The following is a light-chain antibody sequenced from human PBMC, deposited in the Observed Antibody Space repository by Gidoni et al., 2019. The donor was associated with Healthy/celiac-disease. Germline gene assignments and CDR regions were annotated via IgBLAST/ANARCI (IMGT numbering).Light chain of an antibody. J-gene: IGKJ1*01. CDR2: AAS. V-gene: IGKV1D-8*01. CDR3: QQYYSYPWT. CDR1: QGISSS. Sequence: VIWMTQSPSLLSASTGDRVTISCRISQGISSSLAWYQQKPGKAPELLIYAASTLESGVPSRFSGSGSGTDFTLTISCLQSEDFATYYCQQYYSYPWTFGQGTKVEIK.